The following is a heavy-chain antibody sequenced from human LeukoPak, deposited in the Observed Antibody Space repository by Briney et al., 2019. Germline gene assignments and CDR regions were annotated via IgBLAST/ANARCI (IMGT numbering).Heavy chain of an antibody. CDR1: GGTFSSYA. CDR3: VKDNSMATILTGPEAVYYYHAMDV. Sequence: ASVKVSCKASGGTFSSYAISWVRQAPGQGLEWMGGIIPIFGTANYAQKFQGRVTITADESTSTAYMELSSLRSEDTAVYYCVKDNSMATILTGPEAVYYYHAMDVWGQGAMVTIAS. D-gene: IGHD3-9*01. J-gene: IGHJ6*02. V-gene: IGHV1-69*01. CDR2: IIPIFGTA.